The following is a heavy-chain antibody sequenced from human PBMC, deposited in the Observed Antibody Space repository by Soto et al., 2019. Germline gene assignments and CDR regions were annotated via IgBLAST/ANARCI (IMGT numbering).Heavy chain of an antibody. CDR3: AKGEVNSGYDRCDY. CDR2: ISYDGSNK. D-gene: IGHD5-12*01. CDR1: GFTFSSYG. Sequence: QVQLVESGGGVVQPGRSLRLSCAASGFTFSSYGVHWVRQAPGKGLEWVAVISYDGSNKYYADSVKGRFTISRDNSKNTLYLQINSLRVEDTAVYYCAKGEVNSGYDRCDYWVEGTLVTV. V-gene: IGHV3-30*18. J-gene: IGHJ4*02.